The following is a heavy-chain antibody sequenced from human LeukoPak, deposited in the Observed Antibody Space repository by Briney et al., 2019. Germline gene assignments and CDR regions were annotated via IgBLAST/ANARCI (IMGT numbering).Heavy chain of an antibody. CDR1: GGSISSYY. Sequence: SETLSLTCTVSGGSISSYYWSWIRQPPGKGLEWIGYIYYSGSTNYNPSLKSRVTISVDTSKNQFSLKLSSVTATDTAVYYCARGSGFAYFDYWGQGTLVTVSS. V-gene: IGHV4-59*01. CDR2: IYYSGST. J-gene: IGHJ4*02. D-gene: IGHD3-10*01. CDR3: ARGSGFAYFDY.